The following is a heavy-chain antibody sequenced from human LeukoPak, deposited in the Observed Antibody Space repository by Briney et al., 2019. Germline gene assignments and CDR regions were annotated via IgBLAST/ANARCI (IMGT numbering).Heavy chain of an antibody. J-gene: IGHJ5*01. D-gene: IGHD3-10*01. CDR3: ARRPRGVIIKTWFDS. Sequence: SETLSLTCAVYDGSFSGSYCTWIRQPPGKGLEWIGEINHSGSANYNPSLKSRVTILLDTSKNQFSLNLSSVTAADTAVYYCARRPRGVIIKTWFDSWGQGTLVTVSS. CDR1: DGSFSGSY. CDR2: INHSGSA. V-gene: IGHV4-34*01.